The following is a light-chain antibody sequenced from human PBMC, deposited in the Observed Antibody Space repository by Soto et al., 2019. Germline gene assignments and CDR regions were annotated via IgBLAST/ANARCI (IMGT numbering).Light chain of an antibody. V-gene: IGLV2-14*01. J-gene: IGLJ1*01. CDR1: SSDVGGYNY. CDR2: EVS. Sequence: QSVLTQPASVSGSPGQSITISCTGTSSDVGGYNYVSWYQQHPGKAPKLMIYEVSNRPSGVSNRFPGSKSGNTASLTISGLQAEDEADYYCCSSGGSPTYVFGTGTKVTVL. CDR3: CSSGGSPTYV.